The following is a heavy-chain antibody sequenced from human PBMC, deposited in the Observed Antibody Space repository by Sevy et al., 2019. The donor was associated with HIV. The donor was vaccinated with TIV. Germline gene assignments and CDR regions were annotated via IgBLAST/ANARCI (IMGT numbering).Heavy chain of an antibody. CDR1: GFTFSNYG. Sequence: GGSLRLSCAPSGFTFSNYGMHWVRQAPGKGLEWVALFWYDGTSKYYADSVKGRFTISRDNSKNTLYLQMNSLRAEDTAVYKGVCDRGGGAATYYFDYWGQGTLVTVSS. V-gene: IGHV3-33*01. CDR2: FWYDGTSK. J-gene: IGHJ4*02. CDR3: VCDRGGGAATYYFDY. D-gene: IGHD3-16*01.